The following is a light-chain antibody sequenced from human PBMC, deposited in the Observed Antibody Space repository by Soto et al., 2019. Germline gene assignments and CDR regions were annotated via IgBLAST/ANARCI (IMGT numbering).Light chain of an antibody. Sequence: EIVLTQSPGTLSLSPGERATLSCRASQSVRSNSLAWYQQKPGQAPRLLIYGASTRATGIPDRFSDSGSGTDFTLTITRLEPEDFAVVYCQQYGRSPPTFGGGTNMEIK. V-gene: IGKV3-20*01. CDR1: QSVRSNS. J-gene: IGKJ4*01. CDR3: QQYGRSPPT. CDR2: GAS.